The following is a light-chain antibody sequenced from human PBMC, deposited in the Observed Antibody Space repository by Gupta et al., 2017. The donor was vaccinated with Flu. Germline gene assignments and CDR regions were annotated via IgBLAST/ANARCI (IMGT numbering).Light chain of an antibody. CDR3: AALDDSLHGVV. Sequence: QSVLTQPPSASGTPGPRVTISGSGSSSNIGSNSVNWYHQLPATPPKFLSYSNNQLPSGVPDRVSGSKSGTSASLAISGLQSEDEGDYYCAALDDSLHGVVFGGGTKLTVL. CDR2: SNN. J-gene: IGLJ2*01. CDR1: SSNIGSNS. V-gene: IGLV1-44*01.